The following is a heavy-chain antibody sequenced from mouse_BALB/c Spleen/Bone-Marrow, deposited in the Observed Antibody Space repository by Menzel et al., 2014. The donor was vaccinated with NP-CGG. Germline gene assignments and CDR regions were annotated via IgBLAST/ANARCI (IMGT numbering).Heavy chain of an antibody. J-gene: IGHJ3*01. V-gene: IGHV1-7*01. D-gene: IGHD2-4*01. CDR3: ARDDYDAMAY. Sequence: QVQLQQSGAELAKPGASVKMSCKASGYTFTSYWMHWVKQRPGQGLEWIGYINPSTGYTEYNQKFRDKATLTAVKSSTTAYMQLRSLTAEDSAVYYCARDDYDAMAYWCQGTLVTVSA. CDR2: INPSTGYT. CDR1: GYTFTSYW.